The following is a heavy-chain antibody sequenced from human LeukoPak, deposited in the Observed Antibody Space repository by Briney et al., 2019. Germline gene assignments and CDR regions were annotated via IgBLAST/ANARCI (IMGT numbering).Heavy chain of an antibody. Sequence: SETLSLTCTVSGGSISSGDYYWSWIRQPPGKGLEWIGYIYYSGSTYYNPSLKSRVTISVDTSKNQLSLKLSSVTAADTAVYYCARGSGYTLGFDYWGQGTLVTVSS. V-gene: IGHV4-30-4*01. CDR3: ARGSGYTLGFDY. CDR2: IYYSGST. D-gene: IGHD3-3*01. J-gene: IGHJ4*02. CDR1: GGSISSGDYY.